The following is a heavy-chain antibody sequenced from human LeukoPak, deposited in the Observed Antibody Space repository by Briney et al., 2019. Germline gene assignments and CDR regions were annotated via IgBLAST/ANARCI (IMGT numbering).Heavy chain of an antibody. D-gene: IGHD5-18*01. V-gene: IGHV3-33*01. Sequence: GGSLRLSCAAFGFTFSSYGMHWVRQAPGRGLEWVAVIWYDGSNKYYADSVKGRFTISRDNSKNTLYLQMNSLRAEDTAVYYCARDRAGYSSAFDYWGQGTLVTVSS. CDR2: IWYDGSNK. CDR1: GFTFSSYG. CDR3: ARDRAGYSSAFDY. J-gene: IGHJ4*02.